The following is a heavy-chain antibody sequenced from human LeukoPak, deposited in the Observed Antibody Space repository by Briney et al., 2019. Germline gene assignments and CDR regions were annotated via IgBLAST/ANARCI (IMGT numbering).Heavy chain of an antibody. V-gene: IGHV4-39*07. Sequence: SETLSLTCTVSGGSISSGSYYWGWIRQPPGKGLEWIGNIYYSGSTNYSPSLKSRVTVSVDNSRDEFSLSLSSVSAADTAVYYCARGIPGYFGTSGYYYEYWGQGTLVTVSS. CDR1: GGSISSGSYY. CDR2: IYYSGST. CDR3: ARGIPGYFGTSGYYYEY. J-gene: IGHJ4*02. D-gene: IGHD3-22*01.